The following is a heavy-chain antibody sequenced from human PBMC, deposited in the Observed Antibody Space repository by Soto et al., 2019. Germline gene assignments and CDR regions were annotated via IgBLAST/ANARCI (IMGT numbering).Heavy chain of an antibody. D-gene: IGHD6-13*01. J-gene: IGHJ6*02. CDR2: IIPIFGKV. CDR1: GGTFNSYA. V-gene: IGHV1-69*01. CDR3: ASVGSAAASAVLVYYNYPMDV. Sequence: QVQLVQSGAEVKKPGSSVKVSCTASGGTFNSYALSWVRQASGQGLEWMGGIIPIFGKVNFAQNFQGRVTSTADESTSTEYTELSSLGSEDTAVYDCASVGSAAASAVLVYYNYPMDVWGQGPTVIVAS.